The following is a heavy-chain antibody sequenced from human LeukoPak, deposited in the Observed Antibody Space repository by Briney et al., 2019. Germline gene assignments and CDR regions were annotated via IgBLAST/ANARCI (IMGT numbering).Heavy chain of an antibody. CDR2: IFSSGST. J-gene: IGHJ4*02. CDR1: RGSIRSYY. V-gene: IGHV4-4*07. Sequence: SETLSLTCTVSRGSIRSYYWSWIRQPAGKGLEWIGRIFSSGSTNYNPSLKSRVTISVDTSKNQFSLKLSSVTAADTAVYYCARDRGDGYDYFWDYWGQGTLVTVSS. CDR3: ARDRGDGYDYFWDY. D-gene: IGHD5-12*01.